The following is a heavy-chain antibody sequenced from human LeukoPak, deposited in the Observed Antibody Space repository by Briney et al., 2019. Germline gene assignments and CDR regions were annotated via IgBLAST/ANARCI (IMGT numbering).Heavy chain of an antibody. CDR1: GFTFSSYW. CDR2: LKQDGCEK. J-gene: IGHJ6*02. D-gene: IGHD3-3*01. CDR3: ARDLRRYDSWSGYLDYYYYGMDV. V-gene: IGHV3-7*01. Sequence: GGSLRLSCAASGFTFSSYWMRWVRQCRGKGLEWVANLKQDGCEKYYVDSVKGRFTISRDNAKNSLYLQMNSLRAEDTTVYYCARDLRRYDSWSGYLDYYYYGMDVWGQGTTVTVSS.